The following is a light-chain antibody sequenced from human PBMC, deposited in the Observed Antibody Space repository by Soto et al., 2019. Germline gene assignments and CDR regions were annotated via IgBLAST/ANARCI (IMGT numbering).Light chain of an antibody. J-gene: IGKJ5*01. Sequence: EIVLTQSPGILSLSPGERASLSCRASQRVTSNYLAWYQKKPDQAPRLLIYGASIRANGIPDRFSGSGSGTDFSLTISRLEPEDFAVYYCQQRTNWPPITFGQGTLLEIK. CDR1: QRVTSNY. CDR2: GAS. CDR3: QQRTNWPPIT. V-gene: IGKV3D-20*02.